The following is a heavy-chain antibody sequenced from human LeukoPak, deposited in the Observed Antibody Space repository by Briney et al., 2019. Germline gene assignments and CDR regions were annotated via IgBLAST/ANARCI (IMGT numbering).Heavy chain of an antibody. D-gene: IGHD3-10*01. V-gene: IGHV4-59*01. CDR3: ARAYYGSGRPFDY. CDR2: IYYTGST. Sequence: GSLRLSCAASGFTFSNAWMSWVRQPPGKGLEWIGYIYYTGSTNYNPSLKSRVTISVDTSNNQFSLKLSSVTAADTAVYYCARAYYGSGRPFDYWGQGTLVTVSS. J-gene: IGHJ4*02. CDR1: GFTFSNAW.